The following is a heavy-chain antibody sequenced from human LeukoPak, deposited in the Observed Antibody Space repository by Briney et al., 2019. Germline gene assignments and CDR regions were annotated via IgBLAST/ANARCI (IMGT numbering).Heavy chain of an antibody. J-gene: IGHJ4*02. Sequence: GGSLRLSCAASGITLSVYWMSWVRQAPGKGLEWVANIKQDGSEKYYRDSVQGRFTISRDNAKNSLYLQMNSLRAEDTAVYYCARSGSGYFDHWGQGSLVTVSS. CDR1: GITLSVYW. CDR2: IKQDGSEK. V-gene: IGHV3-7*01. CDR3: ARSGSGYFDH.